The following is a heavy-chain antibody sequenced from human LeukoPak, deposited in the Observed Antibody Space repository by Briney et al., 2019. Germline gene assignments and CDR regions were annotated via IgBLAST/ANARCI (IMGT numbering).Heavy chain of an antibody. CDR3: AREFGSSSCMDV. CDR2: IYYSGST. CDR1: GGSISSGGYS. D-gene: IGHD6-13*01. J-gene: IGHJ6*03. V-gene: IGHV4-30-4*07. Sequence: SETLSLTRAVSGGSISSGGYSWSWIRQPPGKGLEWIGYIYYSGSTYYNPSLKSRVTISVDTSKNQFSLKLSSVTAADTAVYYCAREFGSSSCMDVWGKGTTVTVSS.